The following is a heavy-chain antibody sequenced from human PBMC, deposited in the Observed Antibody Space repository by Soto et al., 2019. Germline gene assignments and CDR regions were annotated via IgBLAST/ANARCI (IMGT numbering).Heavy chain of an antibody. CDR1: AFSLSTGGVG. V-gene: IGHV2-5*02. J-gene: IGHJ6*02. CDR3: IQSRCGGDCLQSYASYYYYGMDV. CDR2: IYWDDDK. Sequence: QITLKESGPTLVKPTQTLTLTWAFSAFSLSTGGVGVGWIRQPPGKALEWLALIYWDDDKRYSPSLRSRLTITKDTSKNQAVLTMTNMDPVDTATYYCIQSRCGGDCLQSYASYYYYGMDVWGQGTTATVSS. D-gene: IGHD2-21*02.